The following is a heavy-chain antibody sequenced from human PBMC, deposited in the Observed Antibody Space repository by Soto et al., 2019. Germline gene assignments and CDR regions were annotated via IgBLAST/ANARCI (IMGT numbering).Heavy chain of an antibody. D-gene: IGHD2-2*01. J-gene: IGHJ3*02. CDR3: ARAEEKYQLLDDAFDI. CDR1: GGTFSSYA. V-gene: IGHV1-69*13. Sequence: SVKVSCKASGGTFSSYAISWVRQAPGQGLEWMGGIIPIFGTANYAQKFQGRVTITADESTSTAYMELSSPRSEDTTVYYCARAEEKYQLLDDAFDIWGQGTMVTVSS. CDR2: IIPIFGTA.